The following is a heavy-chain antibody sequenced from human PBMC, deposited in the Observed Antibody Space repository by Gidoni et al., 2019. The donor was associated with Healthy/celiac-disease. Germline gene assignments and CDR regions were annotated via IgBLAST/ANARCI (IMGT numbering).Heavy chain of an antibody. J-gene: IGHJ4*02. V-gene: IGHV3-30*18. CDR2: ISYDGSNK. D-gene: IGHD6-19*01. CDR3: AKVAPVAGTNYFDY. CDR1: GFTFSSYG. Sequence: QVQLVESGGGVVQPGRSLRLSCAASGFTFSSYGMHWVRQAPGKGLEWVAVISYDGSNKYYADSVKGRFTISRDNSKNTLYLQMNSLRAEDTAVYYCAKVAPVAGTNYFDYWGQGTLVTVSS.